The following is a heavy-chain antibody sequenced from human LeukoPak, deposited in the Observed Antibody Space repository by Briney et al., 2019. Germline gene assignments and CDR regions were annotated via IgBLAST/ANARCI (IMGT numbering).Heavy chain of an antibody. CDR2: ISSTSSYI. V-gene: IGHV3-21*06. CDR1: GLTFSIYS. Sequence: GGSLRLSCAASGLTFSIYSMNWVRQAPGKGLEWVSSISSTSSYIYYADSVKGRFTMSRDNAKNSLYLQMNSLRAEDTAVYYCARDYDSSGYPIDYWGQGTLVTVSS. J-gene: IGHJ4*02. CDR3: ARDYDSSGYPIDY. D-gene: IGHD3-22*01.